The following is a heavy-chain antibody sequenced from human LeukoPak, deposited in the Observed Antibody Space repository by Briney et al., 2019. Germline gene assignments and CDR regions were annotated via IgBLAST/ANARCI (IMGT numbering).Heavy chain of an antibody. CDR2: IYYSGST. CDR3: ARGLSYYDSSGYYLPPTVIDY. V-gene: IGHV4-39*01. CDR1: GGSIYSGSYY. D-gene: IGHD3-22*01. J-gene: IGHJ4*02. Sequence: SETLSLTCTVSGGSIYSGSYYWSWIRQPAGKGLEWIGSIYYSGSTYYNPSLKSRVTISVDTSKNQFSLKLSSVTAADTAVYYCARGLSYYDSSGYYLPPTVIDYWGQGTLVTVSS.